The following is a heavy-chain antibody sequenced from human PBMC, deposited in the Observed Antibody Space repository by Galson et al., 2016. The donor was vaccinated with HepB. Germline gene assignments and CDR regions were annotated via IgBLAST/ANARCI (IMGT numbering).Heavy chain of an antibody. CDR1: GASITTTDHY. CDR3: SRLGSDNSGPQFDY. D-gene: IGHD3-22*01. CDR2: IHYGGDT. J-gene: IGHJ4*02. Sequence: ETLSLTCAVSGASITTTDHYWAWIRQPPGKGLEWIGAIHYGGDTFYSEALKGRVTLSVDTAKNQLSLKLSSVTAAESALYFCSRLGSDNSGPQFDYWGQGALVTVSS. V-gene: IGHV4-39*01.